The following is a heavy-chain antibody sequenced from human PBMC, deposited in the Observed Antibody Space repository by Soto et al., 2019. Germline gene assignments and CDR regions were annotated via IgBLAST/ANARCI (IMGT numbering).Heavy chain of an antibody. CDR3: ARDQRIFGVVINYYGMDV. CDR2: IIPIFGTA. CDR1: GGTFSSYA. V-gene: IGHV1-69*13. D-gene: IGHD3-3*01. Sequence: ASVKVSCKASGGTFSSYAISWVRQAPGQGLEWMGGIIPIFGTANYAQKFQGRVTITADESTSTAYMELSSLRSEDTAVYYCARDQRIFGVVINYYGMDVWGQGTTVTVSS. J-gene: IGHJ6*02.